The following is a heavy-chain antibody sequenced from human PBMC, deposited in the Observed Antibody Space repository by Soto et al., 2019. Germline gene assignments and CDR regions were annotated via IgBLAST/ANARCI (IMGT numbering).Heavy chain of an antibody. CDR2: INAGNGNT. CDR1: GYTFTSYA. CDR3: ARDKASTVTEYYFDY. V-gene: IGHV1-3*01. D-gene: IGHD4-17*01. Sequence: ASVKVSCKASGYTFTSYAMHWVRQAPGQRLEWMGWINAGNGNTKYSQKFQGRVTITRDTSASTAYMELSSLRSEDTAVYYCARDKASTVTEYYFDYWGQRTPVTVSS. J-gene: IGHJ4*02.